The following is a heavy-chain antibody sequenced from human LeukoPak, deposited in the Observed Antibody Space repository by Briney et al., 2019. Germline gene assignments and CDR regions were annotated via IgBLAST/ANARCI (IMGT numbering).Heavy chain of an antibody. J-gene: IGHJ6*02. Sequence: ASVKVSCKASGYTFTGYYMHWVRQAPGQGLEWMGWINPNSGGTNYAQKFQGRVTMTRNTSISTAYMELSSLRSEDTAVYYCASTQLTYYDFWSGYYRDYGMDVWGQGTTVTVSS. D-gene: IGHD3-3*01. CDR3: ASTQLTYYDFWSGYYRDYGMDV. CDR1: GYTFTGYY. CDR2: INPNSGGT. V-gene: IGHV1-2*02.